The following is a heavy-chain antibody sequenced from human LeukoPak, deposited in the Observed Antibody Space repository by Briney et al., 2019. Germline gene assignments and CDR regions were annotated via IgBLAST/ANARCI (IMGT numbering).Heavy chain of an antibody. Sequence: PSETLSLTCTVSGGSISSYYWSWIRQPPGKGLEWIGYIYYSGSTNYNPSLKSRVTISVDTSKNQFSLKLSSVTAADTAVYYCARDLIYALDIWGQGTMVTVSS. J-gene: IGHJ3*02. CDR2: IYYSGST. CDR1: GGSISSYY. V-gene: IGHV4-59*01. D-gene: IGHD3-16*01. CDR3: ARDLIYALDI.